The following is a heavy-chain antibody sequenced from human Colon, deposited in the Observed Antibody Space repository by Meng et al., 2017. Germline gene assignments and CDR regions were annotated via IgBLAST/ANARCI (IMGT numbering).Heavy chain of an antibody. V-gene: IGHV4-30-4*08. Sequence: QVQLQESGSGLVKPSPTLSLTCSFSGGSVSSGTYYCSWIRQHPGKGLEWIGYIYYSGSTYYNPSLKSRLTISVDTSKNQFSRKVNYVTAADTAVYYCARDSGVGGSYNWFDPWGQGTLVTVSS. J-gene: IGHJ5*02. D-gene: IGHD1-26*01. CDR3: ARDSGVGGSYNWFDP. CDR1: GGSVSSGTYY. CDR2: IYYSGST.